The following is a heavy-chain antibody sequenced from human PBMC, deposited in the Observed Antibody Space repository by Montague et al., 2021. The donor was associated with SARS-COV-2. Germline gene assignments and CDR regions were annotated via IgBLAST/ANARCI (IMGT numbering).Heavy chain of an antibody. CDR2: IYYSGGT. D-gene: IGHD3-10*01. CDR3: ARHIGRFGELAVLGKDAFDV. Sequence: SETLSLTCTVSGGSISTYYWSWIRQPPGKGLEWIGYIYYSGGTYYNPSLKSRVTTLVDTSKNQFSLKVSSVTAADTAVYYCARHIGRFGELAVLGKDAFDVWGQGTMVTVSS. J-gene: IGHJ3*01. CDR1: GGSISTYY. V-gene: IGHV4-59*08.